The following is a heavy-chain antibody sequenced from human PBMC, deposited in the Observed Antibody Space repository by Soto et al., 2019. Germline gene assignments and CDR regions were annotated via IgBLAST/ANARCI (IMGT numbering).Heavy chain of an antibody. CDR2: INSAGSST. J-gene: IGHJ4*02. D-gene: IGHD5-12*01. Sequence: EVQLVESGGGVVQPGGSLRLSCAASGFSFNTWMHWVRQAPGKGLVWLSRINSAGSSTTYADSVEGRFFVSRDNAKNTLYLQINSLTADGTAVYYCTRGASGYGNFDYWGQGVLLTVSS. CDR1: GFSFNTW. V-gene: IGHV3-74*01. CDR3: TRGASGYGNFDY.